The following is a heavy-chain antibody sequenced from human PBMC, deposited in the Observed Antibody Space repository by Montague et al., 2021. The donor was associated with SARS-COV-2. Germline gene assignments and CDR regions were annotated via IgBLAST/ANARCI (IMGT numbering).Heavy chain of an antibody. CDR2: IYSGGSST. V-gene: IGHV3-23*03. CDR1: GFTFSSYA. D-gene: IGHD5-12*01. CDR3: AKEMVDIMATGWLDY. J-gene: IGHJ4*02. Sequence: SLRLSCAASGFTFSSYAMSWVRQAPGKGLEWVSVIYSGGSSTYYADSVKGRFTISRDNSKNTLYLQMNSLRAEDTAVYYCAKEMVDIMATGWLDYWGQGTLVTVSS.